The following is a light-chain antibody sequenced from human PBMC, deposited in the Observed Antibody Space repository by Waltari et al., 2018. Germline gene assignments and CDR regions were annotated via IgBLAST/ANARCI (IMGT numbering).Light chain of an antibody. CDR1: QSLLYTSDKNNY. J-gene: IGKJ4*01. CDR2: WAS. Sequence: DIVLTQSPDSLSVSLGERATINCKSSQSLLYTSDKNNYLAWFQHKRGQPPKLLIHWASAREPGVPDRFSGRGSGTDFTLTISSLQAEDVAVYYCQQYYTTRLTFGGGTNVEIK. V-gene: IGKV4-1*01. CDR3: QQYYTTRLT.